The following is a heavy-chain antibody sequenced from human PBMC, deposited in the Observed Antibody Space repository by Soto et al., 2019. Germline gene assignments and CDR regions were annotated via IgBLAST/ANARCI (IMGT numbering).Heavy chain of an antibody. CDR3: ASLVNGGGSYFHGMDV. CDR2: IIPILGIA. J-gene: IGHJ6*02. D-gene: IGHD1-26*01. CDR1: GGTFSSYT. Sequence: QVQLVQSGAEVKKPGSSVKVSCKASGGTFSSYTISWVRQAPGQGLEWMGRIIPILGIANYAQKFQGRVTITADKSTSTAYMELSSLRSEDTAVYYCASLVNGGGSYFHGMDVWGQGTTVTVSS. V-gene: IGHV1-69*02.